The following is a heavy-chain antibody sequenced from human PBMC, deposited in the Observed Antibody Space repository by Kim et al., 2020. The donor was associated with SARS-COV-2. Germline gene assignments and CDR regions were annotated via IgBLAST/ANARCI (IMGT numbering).Heavy chain of an antibody. Sequence: GGSLRLSCAASGFTFDDYAMHWVRQAPGKGLEWVSGISWNSGSIGYADSVKGRFTISRDNAKNSLYLQMNTLRAEDTALYYCAKDIAAAGTFDYWGQGTLVTVSS. CDR1: GFTFDDYA. CDR2: ISWNSGSI. V-gene: IGHV3-9*01. J-gene: IGHJ4*02. CDR3: AKDIAAAGTFDY. D-gene: IGHD6-13*01.